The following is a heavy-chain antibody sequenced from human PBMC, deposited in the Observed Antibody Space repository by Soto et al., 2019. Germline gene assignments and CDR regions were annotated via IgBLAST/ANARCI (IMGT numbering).Heavy chain of an antibody. CDR3: ATANSRYCTNGVCYTAFDI. Sequence: NPSETLSLTCTVSGGSISSYYWSWIRQPPGKGLEWIGYIYYSGSTNYNPSLKSRVTISVDTSKNQFSLKLSSVTAADTAVYYCATANSRYCTNGVCYTAFDIWGQGTIVTVSS. CDR2: IYYSGST. V-gene: IGHV4-59*01. CDR1: GGSISSYY. D-gene: IGHD2-8*01. J-gene: IGHJ3*02.